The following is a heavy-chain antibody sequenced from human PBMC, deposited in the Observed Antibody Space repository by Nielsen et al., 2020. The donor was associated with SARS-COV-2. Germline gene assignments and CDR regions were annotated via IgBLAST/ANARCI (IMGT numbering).Heavy chain of an antibody. Sequence: GESLKISCAASGFTFSGYDMHWVRQATGKGLEWVSAIGTAGDTYYPGSVKGRFTISRENAKNSLYLQMNSLRAGDTAVYYCARSSGYYGMDVWGQGTTVTVSS. V-gene: IGHV3-13*01. D-gene: IGHD6-19*01. J-gene: IGHJ6*02. CDR2: IGTAGDT. CDR3: ARSSGYYGMDV. CDR1: GFTFSGYD.